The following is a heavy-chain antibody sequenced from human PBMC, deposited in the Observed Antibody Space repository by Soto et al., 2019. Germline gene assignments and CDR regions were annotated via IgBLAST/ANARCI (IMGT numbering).Heavy chain of an antibody. J-gene: IGHJ3*02. CDR1: GFTFSRYS. CDR2: IGSSTTAI. Sequence: EVQLVESGGGLVQPGGSLRLSCATSGFTFSRYSMNWVRQAPGKGLEWVSYIGSSTTAIYYADSVKGRFTISRDNANNSLSLQMNSLRAEDTAIYYCARDQPAILVATGRAEGFDIWGQGTMVTVSS. V-gene: IGHV3-48*01. CDR3: ARDQPAILVATGRAEGFDI. D-gene: IGHD1-1*01.